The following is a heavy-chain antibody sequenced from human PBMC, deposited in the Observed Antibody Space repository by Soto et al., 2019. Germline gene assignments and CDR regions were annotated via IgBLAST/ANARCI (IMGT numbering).Heavy chain of an antibody. Sequence: SVNVSCKSSGGTVSSFIKYPINLVRQAPGQGLEWMGGIVPNVGTVNYAQKFRGKVTITADKSTGTAYMELSSLRSEDTALYYCARRDTSGFLRYFDNWGQGTQVTVSS. CDR1: GGTVSSFIKYP. D-gene: IGHD3-3*01. CDR3: ARRDTSGFLRYFDN. V-gene: IGHV1-69*06. CDR2: IVPNVGTV. J-gene: IGHJ4*02.